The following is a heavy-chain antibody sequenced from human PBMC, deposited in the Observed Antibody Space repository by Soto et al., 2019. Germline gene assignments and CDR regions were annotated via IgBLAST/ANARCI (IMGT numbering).Heavy chain of an antibody. CDR1: GFTFSSYG. Sequence: PGGSLRLCCAASGFTFSSYGMHWVRQAPGKGLEWVAVISYDGSNKYYADSVKGRLTISRDNSKNTLYLQMNSLRAEDTAVYYCAKDGLTTVARGEYFQHWGQGTLVTVSS. CDR2: ISYDGSNK. D-gene: IGHD4-17*01. V-gene: IGHV3-30*18. CDR3: AKDGLTTVARGEYFQH. J-gene: IGHJ1*01.